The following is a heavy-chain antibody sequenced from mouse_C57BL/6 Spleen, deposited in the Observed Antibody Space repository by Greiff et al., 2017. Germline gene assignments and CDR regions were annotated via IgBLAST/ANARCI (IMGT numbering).Heavy chain of an antibody. CDR1: GFSLTSYG. CDR3: DKNWLRPYYAMDY. CDR2: IWRGGSP. D-gene: IGHD2-2*01. Sequence: QVQLQQSGPGLVQPSQSLSITCTVSGFSLTSYGVHWVRQSPGKGLEWLGVIWRGGSPDYNAAFMSRLSITKDNSKSQVFFKMNSLQADDTAIYYGDKNWLRPYYAMDYWGQGTSVTVSS. V-gene: IGHV2-5*01. J-gene: IGHJ4*01.